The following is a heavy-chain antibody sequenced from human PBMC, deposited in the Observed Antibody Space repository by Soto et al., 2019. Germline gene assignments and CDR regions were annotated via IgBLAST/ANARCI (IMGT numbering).Heavy chain of an antibody. D-gene: IGHD1-1*01. J-gene: IGHJ6*02. Sequence: SETLSLTCTVSGDSISSADYYWSWIRQTPGKGLEWIGHIFYSGTTYYNPSLKSRLTISVDTSKNHFSLRLTSVTAADTAVYYCARDLWVEPELYYYGMDVWGQGTTVTV. CDR1: GDSISSADYY. CDR2: IFYSGTT. CDR3: ARDLWVEPELYYYGMDV. V-gene: IGHV4-30-4*01.